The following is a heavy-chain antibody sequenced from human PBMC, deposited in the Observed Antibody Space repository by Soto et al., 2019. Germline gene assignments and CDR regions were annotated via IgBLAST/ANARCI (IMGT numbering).Heavy chain of an antibody. J-gene: IGHJ4*02. D-gene: IGHD2-15*01. Sequence: EVQLVESGGGLVKPGGSLRLSCAASGFTFSSYSMNWVRQAPGKGLEWVSSISSSGSYIYYADSVKGRFTISRDNAKNSLYLQMNCLRAEDTAVYYCARDIVVAATGFDYWGQGTLVTVSS. CDR3: ARDIVVAATGFDY. V-gene: IGHV3-21*01. CDR2: ISSSGSYI. CDR1: GFTFSSYS.